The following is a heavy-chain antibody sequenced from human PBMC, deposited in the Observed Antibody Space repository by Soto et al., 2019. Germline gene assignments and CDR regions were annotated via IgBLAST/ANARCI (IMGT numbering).Heavy chain of an antibody. V-gene: IGHV1-69*01. D-gene: IGHD3-9*01. J-gene: IGHJ4*02. CDR3: ASWDYDVLTGYSYDD. CDR1: GGTFNNYG. CDR2: IIPMINRT. Sequence: QVQLVQSGAEVKKPGSSVKVSCKASGGTFNNYGMGWVRQAPGQGLEWMGGIIPMINRTNYAQKFQGRVTLPAGASRSTADMGLRRLRSEDTAVYYCASWDYDVLTGYSYDDWGQGTLVTVSS.